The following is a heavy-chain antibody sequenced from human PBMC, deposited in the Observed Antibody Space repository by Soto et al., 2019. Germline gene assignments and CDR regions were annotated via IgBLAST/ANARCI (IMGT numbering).Heavy chain of an antibody. CDR3: AKDGCSSNSCYIWRWFDP. J-gene: IGHJ5*02. CDR1: GFTFSSYG. D-gene: IGHD2-2*01. CDR2: ISYDGSNK. Sequence: GGSLRLSCAASGFTFSSYGMHWVRQAPGKGLEWVAVISYDGSNKYYADSVKGRFTISRDNSKNTLYLQMNSLRAEDTAVYYCAKDGCSSNSCYIWRWFDPWGQGTLVTVSS. V-gene: IGHV3-30*18.